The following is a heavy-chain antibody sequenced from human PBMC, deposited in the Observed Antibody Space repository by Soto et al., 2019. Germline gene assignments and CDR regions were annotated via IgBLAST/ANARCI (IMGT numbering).Heavy chain of an antibody. CDR2: IKDDGGET. CDR3: AKGGHIDF. D-gene: IGHD3-16*01. CDR1: GFSFSTYW. J-gene: IGHJ4*02. Sequence: EVQLVESGGGLVQPGGSLRLSCAASGFSFSTYWMSWVRQAPGKGLEWVANIKDDGGETYYVDSVKGRCTISRDNAKTSLFLQMNSLRAEDTAVYYCAKGGHIDFCGQGTLVTVSS. V-gene: IGHV3-7*03.